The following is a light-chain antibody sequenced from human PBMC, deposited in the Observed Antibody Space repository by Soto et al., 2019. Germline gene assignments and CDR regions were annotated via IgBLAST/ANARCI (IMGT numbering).Light chain of an antibody. V-gene: IGKV1-6*01. J-gene: IGKJ1*01. CDR2: AAS. CDR3: LQDYNYPPWT. Sequence: AIQMTQSPSSLSASVGDRVTITCRTSQDIRNDLGWYQQKPGKAPKLLIYAASSLQNGVPSRFSGSGSGTDFTLTISGLKPEDCATYYCLQDYNYPPWTFGQGTKVEIK. CDR1: QDIRND.